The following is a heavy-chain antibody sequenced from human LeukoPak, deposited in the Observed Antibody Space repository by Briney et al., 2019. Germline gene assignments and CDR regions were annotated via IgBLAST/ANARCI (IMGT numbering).Heavy chain of an antibody. D-gene: IGHD3-10*01. CDR1: GFTFTRYW. V-gene: IGHV3-7*01. CDR2: IKQDGSEK. CDR3: VRTRGGGNYGSSSRYYFDY. Sequence: PGGSLRLSCAASGFTFTRYWMTWVRQAPGKGLECVANIKQDGSEKHYVDSVKGRFTISRDNAKNSLYLQMNSLGAEDTAVYYCVRTRGGGNYGSSSRYYFDYWGQGTLATVSS. J-gene: IGHJ4*02.